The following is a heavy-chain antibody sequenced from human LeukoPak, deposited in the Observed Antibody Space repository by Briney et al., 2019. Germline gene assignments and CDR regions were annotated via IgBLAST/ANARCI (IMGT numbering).Heavy chain of an antibody. D-gene: IGHD3-10*01. Sequence: ASVKVSCKASGYTFTSYGIIWVRQAPGQGLEWVGWISPYDGNTNYAQRLQGRVTMTTDTSTSTAYMELRSLRSDDTAVYYCARDRWFGESFPIDAFDIWGQGTRVTVSS. CDR1: GYTFTSYG. J-gene: IGHJ3*02. CDR2: ISPYDGNT. CDR3: ARDRWFGESFPIDAFDI. V-gene: IGHV1-18*01.